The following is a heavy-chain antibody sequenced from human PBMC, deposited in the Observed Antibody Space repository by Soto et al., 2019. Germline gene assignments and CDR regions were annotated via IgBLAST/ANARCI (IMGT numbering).Heavy chain of an antibody. V-gene: IGHV2-5*01. D-gene: IGHD5-18*01. Sequence: SGATLVNPTHTLTLTCTFSGFSLSTFGMGVGWIRQPPGKAPEWLALIYWNDDKRYNPSLNSRLTIAKDTSKTLVVLTMTNVDPVDAATYYCVNSPDSSPSEYWGQGALVNVSS. CDR2: IYWNDDK. CDR1: GFSLSTFGMG. J-gene: IGHJ4*02. CDR3: VNSPDSSPSEY.